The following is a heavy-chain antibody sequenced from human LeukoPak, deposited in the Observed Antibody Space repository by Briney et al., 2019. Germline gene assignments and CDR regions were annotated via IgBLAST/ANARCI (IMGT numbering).Heavy chain of an antibody. D-gene: IGHD3-16*02. J-gene: IGHJ4*02. CDR1: GVTSNY. CDR3: AKDTSARRGSLNG. CDR2: IYNGGTT. Sequence: PGGSLRLSCAASGVTSNYFTWVRQAPGKGLEWVSVIYNGGTTYYADSVKGRFTISRDNSKNTLYLQMNSLRAGDTAVYYCAKDTSARRGSLNGWGQGTLVTVSS. V-gene: IGHV3-53*01.